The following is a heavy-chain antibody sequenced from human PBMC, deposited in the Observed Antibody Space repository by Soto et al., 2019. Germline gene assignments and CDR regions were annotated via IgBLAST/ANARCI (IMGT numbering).Heavy chain of an antibody. J-gene: IGHJ5*01. D-gene: IGHD3-10*01. CDR1: GFTFSDFY. V-gene: IGHV3-11*05. Sequence: GGSLRLSCAASGFTFSDFYMSWIRQAPGKGLEWVSYISKDSTFSIYADSVKGRFTISRDDAQNSVYLQMDSLRAEDTAIYYFAREGPMLRGVVAGDSWGQGTLVTVSS. CDR3: AREGPMLRGVVAGDS. CDR2: ISKDSTFS.